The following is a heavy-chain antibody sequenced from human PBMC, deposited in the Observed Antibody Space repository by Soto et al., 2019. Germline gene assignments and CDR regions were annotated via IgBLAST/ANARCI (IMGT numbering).Heavy chain of an antibody. Sequence: PGGSLRVSFAASGFSFSNYWMSWVRQAPGKGLEWVFNINQDGTGGYYVYSLKVRFTISIDNAKNSLFLQMNNLRADDTAVYYCASRGSVGIHFDXWGQVSLVTVSX. V-gene: IGHV3-7*03. J-gene: IGHJ4*02. CDR2: INQDGTGG. CDR3: ASRGSVGIHFDX. CDR1: GFSFSNYW. D-gene: IGHD5-12*01.